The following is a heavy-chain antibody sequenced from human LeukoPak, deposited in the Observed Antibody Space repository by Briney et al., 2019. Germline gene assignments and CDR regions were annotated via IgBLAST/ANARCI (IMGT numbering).Heavy chain of an antibody. J-gene: IGHJ4*02. CDR1: GGTFSSYA. V-gene: IGHV1-69*13. CDR2: IIPVFGTA. Sequence: ASVKVSCKASGGTFSSYAISWVRQAPGQGLEWMGGIIPVFGTANYAQKFQGRVTITADESTSTAYMELSSLRSEDTAVYYCARANEAGSWHHFDYWGQGTLVTVSS. CDR3: ARANEAGSWHHFDY. D-gene: IGHD6-13*01.